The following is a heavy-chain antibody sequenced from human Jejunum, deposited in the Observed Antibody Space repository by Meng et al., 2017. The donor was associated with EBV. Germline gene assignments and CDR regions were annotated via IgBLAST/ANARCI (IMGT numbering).Heavy chain of an antibody. CDR2: ITYSGGTT. D-gene: IGHD3-22*01. V-gene: IGHV3-23*01. J-gene: IGHJ4*02. CDR3: AKESSATKFFDY. CDR1: GFTFRTAD. Sequence: EVQLLASGGGSIQPGWSLRLSCRASGFTFRTADMSWVRQAPGMGLQWVSGITYSGGTTYYADSGKGRFTISRDNSKNTVSLQMNSLRAEDKAVYYCAKESSATKFFDYWGQGTLVTVSS.